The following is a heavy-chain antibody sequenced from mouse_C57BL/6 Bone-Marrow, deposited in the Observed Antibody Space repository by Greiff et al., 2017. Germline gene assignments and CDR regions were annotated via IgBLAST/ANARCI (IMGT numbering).Heavy chain of an antibody. CDR3: AYYGY. Sequence: VQLQQSGAELVKPGASVKLSCKASGYTFTSYWMHWVKQRPGQGLEWIGYINPSSGYTKYNQKFKDKATLTADKSSITAYMQLSSLTYEDSAVYDWAYYGYWGRGTTITVTS. J-gene: IGHJ2*01. D-gene: IGHD1-1*01. V-gene: IGHV1-7*01. CDR1: GYTFTSYW. CDR2: INPSSGYT.